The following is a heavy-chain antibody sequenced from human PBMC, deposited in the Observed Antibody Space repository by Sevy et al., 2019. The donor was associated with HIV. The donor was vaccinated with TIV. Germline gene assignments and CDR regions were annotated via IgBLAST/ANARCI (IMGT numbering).Heavy chain of an antibody. CDR1: GFTFSSYE. V-gene: IGHV3-48*03. CDR2: ISSSGTTI. CDR3: ARKGGAYDIGFDP. Sequence: GGSLRLSCAASGFTFSSYEMTWVRQTPGKGLEWVSSISSSGTTIYYGGSVEGRFNISEDNPKNSLYLQMNSLRAEDTAVYYCARKGGAYDIGFDPWGQGTLVTVSS. J-gene: IGHJ5*02. D-gene: IGHD3-22*01.